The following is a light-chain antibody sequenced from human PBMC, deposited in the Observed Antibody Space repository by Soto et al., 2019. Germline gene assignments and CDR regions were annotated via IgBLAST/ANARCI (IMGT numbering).Light chain of an antibody. Sequence: NFMLTQPHPVSESPGKTVTISCTRSSGSIARNYVQWYQQRPGGAPTTVIYQDNQRPSGVPDRFSGSIDSSSNSASLTISGLKTEDEADYYCQSYDTINQAGIFGGGTKVTVL. CDR3: QSYDTINQAGI. V-gene: IGLV6-57*04. CDR2: QDN. CDR1: SGSIARNY. J-gene: IGLJ2*01.